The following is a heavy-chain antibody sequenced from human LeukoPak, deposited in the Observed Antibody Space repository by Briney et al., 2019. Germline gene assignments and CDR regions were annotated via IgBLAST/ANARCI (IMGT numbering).Heavy chain of an antibody. Sequence: SGTLSLTCTASGGSISSSGYYWGWIRQPPGKGLEWIASINYSGTTYYNPSLKSRVTISEDRSKNQFSLKLSSVTAADTAVYYCARLRDGRWLLEYWGQGTLVTVSS. CDR3: ARLRDGRWLLEY. CDR1: GGSISSSGYY. V-gene: IGHV4-39*01. D-gene: IGHD5-24*01. CDR2: INYSGTT. J-gene: IGHJ4*02.